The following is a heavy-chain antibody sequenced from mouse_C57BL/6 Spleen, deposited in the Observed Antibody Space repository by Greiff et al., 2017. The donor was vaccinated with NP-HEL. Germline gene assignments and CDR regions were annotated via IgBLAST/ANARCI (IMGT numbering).Heavy chain of an antibody. CDR2: IYPGNSDT. V-gene: IGHV1-5*01. CDR3: TRKYYGSRASFAY. J-gene: IGHJ3*01. Sequence: VQLQQSGTVLARPGASVKMSCKTSGYTFTSYWMHWVKQRPGQGLEWIGAIYPGNSDTSYNQKFKGKAKLTAVTSASTAYMELSSLTNEDSAVYYCTRKYYGSRASFAYWGQGTLVTVSA. D-gene: IGHD1-1*01. CDR1: GYTFTSYW.